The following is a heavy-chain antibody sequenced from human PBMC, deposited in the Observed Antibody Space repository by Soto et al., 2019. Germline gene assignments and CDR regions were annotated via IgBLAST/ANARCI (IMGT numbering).Heavy chain of an antibody. D-gene: IGHD3-3*01. Sequence: QVQLQESGPGLVKPSQTLSLTCTVSGGSISSGDYYWSWIRQPPGKGLEWIGEINYSGGTDYNPSLKSRVTISLDTSKSQFSLKLSSVTAADTAVYHCARGPTYYDFFGGMDVWGQGATVTVSS. CDR1: GGSISSGDYY. V-gene: IGHV4-30-4*01. J-gene: IGHJ6*02. CDR3: ARGPTYYDFFGGMDV. CDR2: INYSGGT.